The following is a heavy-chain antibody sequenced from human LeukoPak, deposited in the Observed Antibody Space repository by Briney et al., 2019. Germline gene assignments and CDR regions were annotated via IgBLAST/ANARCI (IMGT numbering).Heavy chain of an antibody. V-gene: IGHV4-61*01. Sequence: PSETLSLTCTVSGGSVSSGSYYWSWIRQPPGKGLEWIGEIYHSGSTNYNPSLKSRVTISVDKSKNQFSLKLSSVTAADTAVYYCARVIAVAGYGMDVWGQGTTVTVSS. CDR3: ARVIAVAGYGMDV. D-gene: IGHD6-19*01. CDR1: GGSVSSGSYY. J-gene: IGHJ6*02. CDR2: IYHSGST.